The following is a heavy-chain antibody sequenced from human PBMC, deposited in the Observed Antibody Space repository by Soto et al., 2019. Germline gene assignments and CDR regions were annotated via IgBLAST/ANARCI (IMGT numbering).Heavy chain of an antibody. Sequence: GGSLRLSCAASGFTFSRYGMHWVRQAPGKGLQWVSVISYDGSNRDYADSVKGRFTISRDNSKNTVFLKMNSLRVDDTGVYYCARHISNFRYYYYAMDVWGQGTTVTVSS. V-gene: IGHV3-30*03. CDR1: GFTFSRYG. J-gene: IGHJ6*02. CDR2: ISYDGSNR. CDR3: ARHISNFRYYYYAMDV. D-gene: IGHD6-13*01.